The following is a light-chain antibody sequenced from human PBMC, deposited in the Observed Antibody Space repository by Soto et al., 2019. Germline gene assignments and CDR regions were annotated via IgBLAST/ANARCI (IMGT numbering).Light chain of an antibody. J-gene: IGKJ5*01. CDR1: QSVSTRS. V-gene: IGKV3-11*02. CDR3: QQRNNWPS. CDR2: DAS. Sequence: EIVLTQTPGTLSLSPGERATLSCRASQSVSTRSLAWYQQKPGQAPRLLIYDASNRATGIPARFSGSGSGRDFTLTISSLEPEDFAVYYCQQRNNWPSFGQGTRLEIK.